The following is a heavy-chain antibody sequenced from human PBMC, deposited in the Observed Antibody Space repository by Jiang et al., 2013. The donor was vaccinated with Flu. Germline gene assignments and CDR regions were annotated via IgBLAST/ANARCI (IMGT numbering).Heavy chain of an antibody. V-gene: IGHV1-24*01. Sequence: QSGAEVKKPGASVKVSCKVFGSTLTDSPMHWVRQTPGRGLEWMGGFDPEDGETIYAQNFQGRVTMTEDTSTDTAYMELSSLRSDDTAVYYCATANLITFGGVIVPFDFWGQGTLVTVSS. CDR2: FDPEDGET. D-gene: IGHD3-16*02. CDR3: ATANLITFGGVIVPFDF. CDR1: GSTLTDSP. J-gene: IGHJ4*02.